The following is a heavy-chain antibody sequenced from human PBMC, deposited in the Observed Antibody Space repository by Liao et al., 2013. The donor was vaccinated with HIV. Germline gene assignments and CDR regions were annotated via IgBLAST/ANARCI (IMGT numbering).Heavy chain of an antibody. CDR1: GGSLSGYY. D-gene: IGHD3-22*01. Sequence: QVQLQQWGAGLLKPSETLSLTCAVYGGSLSGYYWSWIRQPPGKGLEWIGEINHSGTINYNPSLKSRVTVSVDTSQNQFSLKLTSVTAADTAVYYCARGRSTYYDDSRRFDYWGQGALVTVSS. CDR3: ARGRSTYYDDSRRFDY. V-gene: IGHV4-34*01. J-gene: IGHJ4*02. CDR2: INHSGTI.